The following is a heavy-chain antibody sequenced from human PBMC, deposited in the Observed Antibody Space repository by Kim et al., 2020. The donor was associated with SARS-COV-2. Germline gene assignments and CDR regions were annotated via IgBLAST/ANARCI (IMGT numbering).Heavy chain of an antibody. D-gene: IGHD5-18*01. V-gene: IGHV1-2*06. J-gene: IGHJ4*02. CDR3: ASLGYSYGYGGDY. Sequence: ASVKVSCKASGYTFTGYYMHWVRQAPGQGLEWMGRINPNSGGTNYAQKFQGRVTMTRDTSISTAYMELSRLRSDDTAVYYCASLGYSYGYGGDYWGQGTLVTVSS. CDR2: INPNSGGT. CDR1: GYTFTGYY.